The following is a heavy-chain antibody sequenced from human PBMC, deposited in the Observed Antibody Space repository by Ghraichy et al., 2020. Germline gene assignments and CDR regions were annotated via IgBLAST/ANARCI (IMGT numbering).Heavy chain of an antibody. CDR3: ARVYATSAYFDS. V-gene: IGHV3-74*01. CDR1: GFTFSSYW. CDR2: INSDDTSI. J-gene: IGHJ4*02. Sequence: GVLRLSCAASGFTFSSYWMHWVRQGPGKGLVWVSRINSDDTSISYADSVKGRFTISRDNAKKTPYLQMNSLRAEDTAVYYCARVYATSAYFDSWGQGTLVTVSS. D-gene: IGHD2-8*01.